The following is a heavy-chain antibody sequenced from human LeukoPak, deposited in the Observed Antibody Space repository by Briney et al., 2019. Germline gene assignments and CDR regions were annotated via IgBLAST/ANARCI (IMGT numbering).Heavy chain of an antibody. CDR2: ISWNSGNV. CDR3: AKGLSGVIIRGNWFDP. CDR1: GFTFDDYA. Sequence: PGGSLRLSCAASGFTFDDYAMHWVRQVPGKGLEWVSGISWNSGNVGYVDSVKGRFTISRDNAKKLLYLQMNSLRTEDTALYYCAKGLSGVIIRGNWFDPWGQGTLVTVSS. J-gene: IGHJ5*02. V-gene: IGHV3-9*01. D-gene: IGHD3-3*01.